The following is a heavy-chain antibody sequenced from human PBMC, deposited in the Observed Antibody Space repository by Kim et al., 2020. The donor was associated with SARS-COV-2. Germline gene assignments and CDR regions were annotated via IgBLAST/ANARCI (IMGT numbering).Heavy chain of an antibody. V-gene: IGHV4-4*07. CDR1: GGSISSYY. CDR3: ARAVAAGGKYYYYGMDV. D-gene: IGHD6-19*01. CDR2: IYTSGST. Sequence: SETLSLTCTVSGGSISSYYWSWIRQPAGKGLEWIGRIYTSGSTNYNPSLKSRVTMSVDTSKNQFSLKLSSVTAADTAVYYCARAVAAGGKYYYYGMDVWGQGTTVTVSS. J-gene: IGHJ6*02.